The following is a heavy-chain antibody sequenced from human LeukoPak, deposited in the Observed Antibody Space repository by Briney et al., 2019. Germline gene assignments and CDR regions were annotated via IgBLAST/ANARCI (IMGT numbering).Heavy chain of an antibody. J-gene: IGHJ6*03. Sequence: SVKVSCKASGGTFSSYAISWVRQAPGQGLEWMGGIIPIFGTANYAQKFQGRVTITTDESTSIAYMELSSLRSEDTAVYYCARGRVPGTMIVVVRNYYMDVWGKGTTVTVSS. CDR1: GGTFSSYA. CDR2: IIPIFGTA. V-gene: IGHV1-69*05. CDR3: ARGRVPGTMIVVVRNYYMDV. D-gene: IGHD3-22*01.